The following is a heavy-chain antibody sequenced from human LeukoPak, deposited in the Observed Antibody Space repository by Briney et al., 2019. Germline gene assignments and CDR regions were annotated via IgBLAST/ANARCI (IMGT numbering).Heavy chain of an antibody. CDR3: ARRAGAYSHPYDY. D-gene: IGHD4/OR15-4a*01. J-gene: IGHJ4*02. CDR2: IYSDNT. V-gene: IGHV3-53*01. Sequence: TGGSLRLSCTVSGFTVGSNSMSWVRQAPGKGLEWVSFIYSDNTHYSDSVKGRFTISRDNSKNTLYLQMNSMRAEDTAAYYCARRAGAYSHPYDYWGQGTLVTVSS. CDR1: GFTVGSNS.